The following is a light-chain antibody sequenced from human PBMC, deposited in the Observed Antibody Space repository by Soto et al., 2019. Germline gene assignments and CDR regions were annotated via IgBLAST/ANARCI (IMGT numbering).Light chain of an antibody. V-gene: IGKV3-20*01. CDR2: DAS. Sequence: EVVLTQSPGTLSLSPGERASLSCRASQSVSSSYLAWYQQKPGQAPRLLIYDASNRATGIPARFSGSGSGTDFTLTISSLEPEDFAVYYCQQRWTFGQGTKVDTK. CDR1: QSVSSSY. J-gene: IGKJ1*01. CDR3: QQRWT.